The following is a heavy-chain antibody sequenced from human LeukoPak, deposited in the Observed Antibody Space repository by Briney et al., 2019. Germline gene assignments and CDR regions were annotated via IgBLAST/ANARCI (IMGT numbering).Heavy chain of an antibody. Sequence: SQTLSLNCAVSGGSISSGGYSWSWIRQPPGKGLEWIGYIYHSGSTYYNPSLKSRVTISVDTSKNQSSLKLSSVTAADTAVYYCARYSGVGFLEWLAPKFDYWGQGTLVTVSS. V-gene: IGHV4-30-2*05. CDR3: ARYSGVGFLEWLAPKFDY. D-gene: IGHD3-3*01. CDR2: IYHSGST. J-gene: IGHJ4*02. CDR1: GGSISSGGYS.